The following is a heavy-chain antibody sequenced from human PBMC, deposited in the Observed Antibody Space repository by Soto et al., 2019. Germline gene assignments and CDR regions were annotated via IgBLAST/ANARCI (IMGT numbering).Heavy chain of an antibody. CDR1: GFTFSSYE. V-gene: IGHV3-48*03. Sequence: PGGSLRLSCAASGFTFSSYEMNWVRQAPGKGLEWVSYISSSGSTIYYADSVKGRFTISRDNAKNSLYLQMNSLRAEDTAVYYCARESPHTIFGVVITWFDPWGQGTLVTVSS. J-gene: IGHJ5*02. CDR3: ARESPHTIFGVVITWFDP. CDR2: ISSSGSTI. D-gene: IGHD3-3*01.